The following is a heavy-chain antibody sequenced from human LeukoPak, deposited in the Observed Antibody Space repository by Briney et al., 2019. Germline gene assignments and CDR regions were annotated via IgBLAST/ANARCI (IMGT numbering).Heavy chain of an antibody. D-gene: IGHD1-26*01. V-gene: IGHV4-39*01. CDR2: IYFSGST. CDR1: GGSISSSSYY. CDR3: ARRSTTENWFDP. Sequence: SETLSLTCTVSGGSISSSSYYWGWIRQPPGKGLEWIGSIYFSGSTYYNPSLKSRVTISVDTSKNQFSLKLSSVTAADTAVYYCARRSTTENWFDPWGQGTLVTVSS. J-gene: IGHJ5*02.